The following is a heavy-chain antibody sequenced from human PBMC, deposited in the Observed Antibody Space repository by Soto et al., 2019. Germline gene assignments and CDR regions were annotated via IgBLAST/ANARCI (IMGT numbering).Heavy chain of an antibody. CDR3: ARGSKQGVAGMGFDY. V-gene: IGHV4-59*01. Sequence: QVQLQESGPGLVKPSETLSLTCTVSSGSISSYYWSWIRQPPGKGLEWIGYIYNTGNTNYNPSLKSRVTISGHASRNKFSRKLSSVTAADTAVYYCARGSKQGVAGMGFDYWGQGTLVTVSS. CDR2: IYNTGNT. CDR1: SGSISSYY. D-gene: IGHD6-19*01. J-gene: IGHJ4*02.